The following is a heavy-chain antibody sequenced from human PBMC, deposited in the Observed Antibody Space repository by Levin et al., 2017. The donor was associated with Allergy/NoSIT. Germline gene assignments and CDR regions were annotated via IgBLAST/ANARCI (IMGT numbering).Heavy chain of an antibody. Sequence: GESLKISCAASGFIFDDYSMHRVRQTPGKGLEWVSLISWDGAGTYYADSVKGRFTISRDNSKNSLYLQMNSLRAEDTALYYCAKDYCSSTSCDDYYYYLDVWGKGTTVTVSS. CDR2: ISWDGAGT. V-gene: IGHV3-43*01. J-gene: IGHJ6*03. CDR3: AKDYCSSTSCDDYYYYLDV. D-gene: IGHD2-2*01. CDR1: GFIFDDYS.